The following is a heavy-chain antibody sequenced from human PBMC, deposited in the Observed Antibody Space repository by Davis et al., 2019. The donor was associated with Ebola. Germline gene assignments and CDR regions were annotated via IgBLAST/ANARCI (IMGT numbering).Heavy chain of an antibody. Sequence: GSLRLSCAASGFIFIEYSLSWVRRAPGKGLEWVANIKEDGTERDYGHSVKGRFTISRDDATNSLYLQMNNLRAEDTAVYYCARDVYWGQGILVTVSS. CDR1: GFIFIEYS. J-gene: IGHJ4*02. CDR2: IKEDGTER. V-gene: IGHV3-7*01. CDR3: ARDVY.